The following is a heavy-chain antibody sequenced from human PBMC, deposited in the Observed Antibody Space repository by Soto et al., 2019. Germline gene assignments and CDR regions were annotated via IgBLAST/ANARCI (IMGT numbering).Heavy chain of an antibody. Sequence: QLQLQESGSGLVKPSQTLSLTCAVSGGSISSGGYSWSWIRQPPGKGLEWIGYIYHSGSTYYNPCLKSRVTISVDRSKYQFSLKLSAVTAADTAVYYCARNYYSDSRRWFDPWGQGTLVTVSS. V-gene: IGHV4-30-2*01. CDR1: GGSISSGGYS. D-gene: IGHD3-22*01. CDR2: IYHSGST. J-gene: IGHJ5*02. CDR3: ARNYYSDSRRWFDP.